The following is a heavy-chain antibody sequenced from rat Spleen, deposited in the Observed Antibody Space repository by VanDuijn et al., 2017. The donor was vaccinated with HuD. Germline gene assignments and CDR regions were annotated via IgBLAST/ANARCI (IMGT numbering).Heavy chain of an antibody. CDR1: GFTFNNYY. CDR2: INYEGRST. CDR3: ARSTYNYLDY. J-gene: IGHJ2*01. D-gene: IGHD2-1*01. V-gene: IGHV5-22*01. Sequence: EVQLVESGGGLVQPGRSLKLSCAASGFTFNNYYMVWVRQAPKKGLEWVASINYEGRSTYYADSVKGRFTIPRDNAINTLYLQLNSLRTEDTATYYCARSTYNYLDYWGQGVMLTVSS.